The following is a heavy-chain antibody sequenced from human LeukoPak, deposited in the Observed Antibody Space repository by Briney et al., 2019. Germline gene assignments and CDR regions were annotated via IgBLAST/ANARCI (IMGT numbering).Heavy chain of an antibody. D-gene: IGHD5-24*01. CDR2: IWGDQRYK. CDR1: GFSLSNYG. J-gene: IGHJ4*02. V-gene: IGHV3-33*01. Sequence: PGTSLTLSCTASGFSLSNYGMHWVRQAPGKGLEWVAIIWGDQRYKHYADSVKGRFTISRDNSKNTLYLEMNSLRVEDTAVYYCARDPRDDHNSLDYWGQGTQVTVSS. CDR3: ARDPRDDHNSLDY.